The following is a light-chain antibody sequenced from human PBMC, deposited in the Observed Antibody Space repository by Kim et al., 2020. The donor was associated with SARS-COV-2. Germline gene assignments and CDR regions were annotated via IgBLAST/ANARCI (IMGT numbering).Light chain of an antibody. CDR2: DVT. V-gene: IGLV2-14*01. CDR3: SSYTV. CDR1: SNDIGGYNY. Sequence: QSALTQPASVSGSPGQSITISCTGTSNDIGGYNYVSWYQQHPDKAPKLMIYDVTERPSGVSNRFSGSKSGNTASLTISGLQAEDEADYYCSSYTVFGTGTQLTVL. J-gene: IGLJ1*01.